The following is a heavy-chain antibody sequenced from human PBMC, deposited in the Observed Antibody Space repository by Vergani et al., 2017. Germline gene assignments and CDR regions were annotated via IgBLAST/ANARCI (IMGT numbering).Heavy chain of an antibody. D-gene: IGHD2-15*01. CDR1: GFTFSSYA. CDR3: ARGRSEGGPYCSGGSCHIFDY. V-gene: IGHV3-23*01. J-gene: IGHJ4*02. CDR2: ISGSGGST. Sequence: EVQLLESGGGLVQPGGSLRLSCAASGFTFSSYAMSWVRQAPGKGLEWVSAISGSGGSTYYNPSLKSRVTISVDTSKNQFSLKLSSVTAADTAVYYCARGRSEGGPYCSGGSCHIFDYWGQGTLVTVSS.